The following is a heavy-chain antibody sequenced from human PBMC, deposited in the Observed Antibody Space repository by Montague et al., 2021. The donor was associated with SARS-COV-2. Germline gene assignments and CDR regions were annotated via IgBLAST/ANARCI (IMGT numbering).Heavy chain of an antibody. D-gene: IGHD5-24*01. CDR3: AREGVMATTTGFDY. CDR1: GFTFSSYG. CDR2: IWYDGSNK. V-gene: IGHV3-33*01. Sequence: SLRLSCAASGFTFSSYGMHWVRQAPGEGLEWVAVIWYDGSNKYYADSVKGRFTISRDNSKNTLYLQMNSLRAEDTAVYYCAREGVMATTTGFDYWGQGTLVTVSS. J-gene: IGHJ4*02.